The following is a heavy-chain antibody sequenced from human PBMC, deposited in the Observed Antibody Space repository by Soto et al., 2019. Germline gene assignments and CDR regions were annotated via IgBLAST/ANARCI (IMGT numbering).Heavy chain of an antibody. CDR2: IYYSGNT. CDR3: ARLPGITSLRRDY. D-gene: IGHD3-10*01. Sequence: QLQLQESGPGLVKPSENLSLTCSVSGGSISSPSYYWGWIRQPPGKGLEWIGSIYYSGNTYYNPSRKSRVTIFVDTSRNQFSLKVNSVTAADTAVYFCARLPGITSLRRDYWGQGTLVTVSS. J-gene: IGHJ4*02. V-gene: IGHV4-39*01. CDR1: GGSISSPSYY.